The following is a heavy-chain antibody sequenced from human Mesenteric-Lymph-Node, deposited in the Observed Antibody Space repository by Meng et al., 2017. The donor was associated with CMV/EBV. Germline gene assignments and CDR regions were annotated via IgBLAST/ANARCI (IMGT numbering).Heavy chain of an antibody. D-gene: IGHD6-19*01. J-gene: IGHJ4*02. V-gene: IGHV1-69*04. CDR1: GGPFDTHA. CDR3: ARDLEIPVAGPFDS. CDR2: IIPVIGTG. Sequence: KASGGPFDTHAITWVRQAPGQGLEWMGRIIPVIGTGNYAQKFQGRVTITADKSTSTAYMELSSLRSEDTAMYYCARDLEIPVAGPFDSWGQGTLVTVSS.